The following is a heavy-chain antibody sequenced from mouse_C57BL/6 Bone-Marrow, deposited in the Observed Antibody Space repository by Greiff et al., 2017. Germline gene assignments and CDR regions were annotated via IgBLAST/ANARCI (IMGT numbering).Heavy chain of an antibody. J-gene: IGHJ3*01. Sequence: VQLKESGPGLVKPSQSLSLTCSVTGYSITSGYYWNWIRQFPGNKLEWMGYISYDGSNKYNPSLKNRISITRDTSKNQFFLKLNSVTTEDTATYYCARDHYDYDGGFAYWGQGTLVTVSA. CDR3: ARDHYDYDGGFAY. CDR2: ISYDGSN. V-gene: IGHV3-6*01. CDR1: GYSITSGYY. D-gene: IGHD2-4*01.